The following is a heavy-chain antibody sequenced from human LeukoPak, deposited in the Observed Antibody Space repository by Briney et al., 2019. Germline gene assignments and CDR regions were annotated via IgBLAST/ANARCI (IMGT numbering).Heavy chain of an antibody. CDR3: ARRYSYNSVFDY. CDR2: IKQDGSQK. D-gene: IGHD5-18*01. V-gene: IGHV3-7*01. CDR1: GFTFSNYW. J-gene: IGHJ4*02. Sequence: GGSLRLSCAVSGFTFSNYWMSWVRQAPGKGLEWVANIKQDGSQKYYVDSVKGRFTISRDNAKNSPYLQMNSLRAEDTAVYYCARRYSYNSVFDYWGQGTLVTLSS.